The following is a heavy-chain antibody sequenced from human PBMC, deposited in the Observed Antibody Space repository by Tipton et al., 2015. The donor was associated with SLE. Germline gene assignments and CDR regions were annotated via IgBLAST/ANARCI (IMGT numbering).Heavy chain of an antibody. CDR2: SNPSGNT. Sequence: TLSLTCAVYGGSFSGYYWSWIRQPPGKGREWFGESNPSGNTNYNPSLKSRVTIFVDMSKNKLSLKMTSVTAADSAVYFCARGAKERITLVRVRPYYFDYWGQGSLVTVSS. CDR3: ARGAKERITLVRVRPYYFDY. CDR1: GGSFSGYY. J-gene: IGHJ4*01. V-gene: IGHV4-34*01. D-gene: IGHD3-10*01.